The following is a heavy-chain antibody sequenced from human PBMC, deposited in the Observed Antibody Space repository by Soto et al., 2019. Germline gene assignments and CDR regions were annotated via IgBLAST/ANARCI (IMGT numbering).Heavy chain of an antibody. CDR2: ISWNSGSI. Sequence: EVQLVESGGGLVQPGRSLRLSCAASGFTFDDYAMHWVRQAPGKGLEWVSGISWNSGSIGYADSVKGRFTISRDNAKNSLYLQMNSLRAEDTALYYCAKDRTGLGYYGYDYWGQGTLVTVSS. CDR1: GFTFDDYA. J-gene: IGHJ4*02. D-gene: IGHD3-16*01. V-gene: IGHV3-9*01. CDR3: AKDRTGLGYYGYDY.